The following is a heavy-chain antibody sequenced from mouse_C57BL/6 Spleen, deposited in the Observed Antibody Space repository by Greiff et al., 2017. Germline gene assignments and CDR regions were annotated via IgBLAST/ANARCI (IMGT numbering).Heavy chain of an antibody. CDR2: IVPETGGT. CDR1: GYTFTDYD. J-gene: IGHJ1*03. D-gene: IGHD2-2*01. V-gene: IGHV1-15*01. Sequence: QVQLQQSGAELVRPGASVTLSCKASGYTFTDYDMHWVKQTPVHGLEWIGAIVPETGGTAYNQTFKGKAILTADKSSSTAYMELRSLTSEDSAVYDRTSGDYGNDGYGDVWGTGTTVTVSS. CDR3: TSGDYGNDGYGDV.